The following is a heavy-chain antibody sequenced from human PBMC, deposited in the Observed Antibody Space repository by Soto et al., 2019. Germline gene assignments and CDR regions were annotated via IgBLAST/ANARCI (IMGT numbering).Heavy chain of an antibody. Sequence: GASVKVSCKASGYTFISYGISWVRQAPGQGLEWMGWISAYNGNTNYAQKLQGRVTMTTDTSTSTAYMELRSLRSDDTAVYYCARSSYYDFWSGWHWFDPWGQGTLVTVSS. CDR2: ISAYNGNT. V-gene: IGHV1-18*01. D-gene: IGHD3-3*01. CDR3: ARSSYYDFWSGWHWFDP. CDR1: GYTFISYG. J-gene: IGHJ5*02.